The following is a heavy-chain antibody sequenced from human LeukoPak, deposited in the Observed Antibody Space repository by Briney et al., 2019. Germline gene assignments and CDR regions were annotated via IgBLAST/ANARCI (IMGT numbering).Heavy chain of an antibody. Sequence: GGSLRLSCAASGFTFRNYWMHWVRQAPGKGLVWVSRMNSVGSSTTYADSATGRFTISRDNAKNTLYLQMNSLRVEDTAIYYCAREDPRTGYWYFDLWGRGTLVTVSS. CDR1: GFTFRNYW. CDR2: MNSVGSST. V-gene: IGHV3-74*01. J-gene: IGHJ2*01. CDR3: AREDPRTGYWYFDL.